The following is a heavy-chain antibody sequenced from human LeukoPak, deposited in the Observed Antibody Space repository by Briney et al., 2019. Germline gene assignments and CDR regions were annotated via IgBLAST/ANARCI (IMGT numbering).Heavy chain of an antibody. CDR3: AEDKMATIS. CDR2: IYYSGST. Sequence: PSETLSLTCTVSGGSISSYYWSWIRQPPGKGLEWIGYIYYSGSTNYNPSLKSRVTISVDTSKNQFSQKLNSVTAADTAVYYCAEDKMATISWGQGTLVTVSS. J-gene: IGHJ4*02. D-gene: IGHD5-12*01. CDR1: GGSISSYY. V-gene: IGHV4-59*08.